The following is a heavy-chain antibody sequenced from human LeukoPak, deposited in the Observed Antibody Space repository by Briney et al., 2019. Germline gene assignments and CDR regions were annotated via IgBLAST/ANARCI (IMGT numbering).Heavy chain of an antibody. Sequence: ASVKVSCKASGFTFTSHDYNWVRQATGQGLEWMGWMNPNSGNTGYAQKFQGRVTMTRDTSISTAYMELSSLSSEDTAVYYCARDGPWGNGYFDYWGQGTLVTVSS. D-gene: IGHD7-27*01. CDR1: GFTFTSHD. V-gene: IGHV1-8*01. CDR2: MNPNSGNT. J-gene: IGHJ4*02. CDR3: ARDGPWGNGYFDY.